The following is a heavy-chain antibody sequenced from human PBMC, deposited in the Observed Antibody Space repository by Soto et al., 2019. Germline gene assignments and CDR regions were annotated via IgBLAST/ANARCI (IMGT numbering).Heavy chain of an antibody. CDR2: MNPNSGNT. V-gene: IGHV1-8*01. CDR1: GYTFTSYD. Sequence: ASVKVSCKASGYTFTSYDINWVRQATGQGLEWMGWMNPNSGNTGYAQKFQGRVTMTRNTSISTAYMELSSLRSEDTAVYYCASLGIAVAHDAFDIWGQGTMVTVSS. D-gene: IGHD6-19*01. J-gene: IGHJ3*02. CDR3: ASLGIAVAHDAFDI.